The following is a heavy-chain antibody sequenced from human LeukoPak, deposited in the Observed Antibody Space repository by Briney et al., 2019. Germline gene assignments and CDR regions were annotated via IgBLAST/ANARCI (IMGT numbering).Heavy chain of an antibody. J-gene: IGHJ4*02. V-gene: IGHV3-21*01. Sequence: GGSLRLSCAASGFNFSSYSMNWVRQAPGKGLEWVSSISSSSSFRYYADSVKGRFTISRDNAKNSLYLQMNSLRAEDTAVYYCARESSDYFYWGQGTLVTVSS. CDR1: GFNFSSYS. CDR3: ARESSDYFY. CDR2: ISSSSSFR. D-gene: IGHD3-22*01.